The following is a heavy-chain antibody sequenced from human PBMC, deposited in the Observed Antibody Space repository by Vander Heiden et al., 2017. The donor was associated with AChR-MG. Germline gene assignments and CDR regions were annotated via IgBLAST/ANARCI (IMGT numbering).Heavy chain of an antibody. CDR2: IWYDGSNK. V-gene: IGHV3-33*01. D-gene: IGHD6-6*01. CDR1: GFTFSNYG. Sequence: QVQLVESGGDVVQPGRSLRLSCAASGFTFSNYGMPRVRQAPGKGLEWVAVIWYDGSNKYYVDSVKGRFTISRDNSENTLYLQMNSLRAEDTAVYYCARFSGSSALDYWGQGTLVTVSS. J-gene: IGHJ4*02. CDR3: ARFSGSSALDY.